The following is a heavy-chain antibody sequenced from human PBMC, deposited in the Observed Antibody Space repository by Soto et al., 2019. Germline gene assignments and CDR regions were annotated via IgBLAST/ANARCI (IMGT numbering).Heavy chain of an antibody. CDR1: GYTFTSYG. V-gene: IGHV1-18*01. D-gene: IGHD6-13*01. CDR3: ARDGSSSWYRENWFDP. Sequence: ASVKLSCKASGYTFTSYGISWVRQAPGQGLEWMGWISAYNGNTNYAQKLQGRVTMTTDPSTSTAYMELRSLRSDDTAVYYCARDGSSSWYRENWFDPWGQGTLVTVSS. CDR2: ISAYNGNT. J-gene: IGHJ5*02.